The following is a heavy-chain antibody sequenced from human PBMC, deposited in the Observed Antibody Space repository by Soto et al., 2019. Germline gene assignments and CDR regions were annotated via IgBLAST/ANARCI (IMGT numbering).Heavy chain of an antibody. CDR1: GGSISSYY. V-gene: IGHV4-59*12. J-gene: IGHJ3*02. D-gene: IGHD2-2*01. CDR3: ARGRGGWFINQLLNAFDI. Sequence: QVQLQESGPGLVKPSETLSLTCTVSGGSISSYYWSWIRQPPGKGLEWLGYIYYSGSTNYNPSLKSRVTISVDTSKHQFSLQLSSVTAADTAVYYCARGRGGWFINQLLNAFDIWGQGTMVTVSS. CDR2: IYYSGST.